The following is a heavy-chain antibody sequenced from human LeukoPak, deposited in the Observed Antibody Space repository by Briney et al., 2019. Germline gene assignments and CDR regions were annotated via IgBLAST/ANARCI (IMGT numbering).Heavy chain of an antibody. CDR2: MNPNSGNT. V-gene: IGHV1-8*01. CDR3: ASGLAVAGTESAFDI. D-gene: IGHD6-19*01. Sequence: ASVKVSCKASGYTFTSYDINWVRQATGQGLEWMGWMNPNSGNTGYAQKFQGRATMTRNTSISTAYMELSSLRSEDTAVYYCASGLAVAGTESAFDIWGQGTMVTVSS. J-gene: IGHJ3*02. CDR1: GYTFTSYD.